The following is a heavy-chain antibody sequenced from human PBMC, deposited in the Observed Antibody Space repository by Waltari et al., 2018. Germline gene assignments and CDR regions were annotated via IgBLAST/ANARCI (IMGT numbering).Heavy chain of an antibody. Sequence: QVQLQESGPGLVKPSETLSLTCTVSGGSISSYYWSWIRQPPGKGLEWIGYIYYSGCTNCSPSLKKLVTISVDTSKDQSSLKLSSVTAADTAVYYCARGGYDFWTRYFDCWVQGTLVTVSS. J-gene: IGHJ4*02. V-gene: IGHV4-59*01. D-gene: IGHD3-3*01. CDR3: ARGGYDFWTRYFDC. CDR2: IYYSGCT. CDR1: GGSISSYY.